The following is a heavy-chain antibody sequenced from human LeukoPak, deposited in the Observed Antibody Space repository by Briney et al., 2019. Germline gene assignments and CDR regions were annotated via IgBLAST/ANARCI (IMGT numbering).Heavy chain of an antibody. CDR2: IYYSGST. CDR1: GGSISSGGYY. J-gene: IGHJ4*02. V-gene: IGHV4-31*03. CDR3: RSYSYGYDYFDY. D-gene: IGHD5-18*01. Sequence: PSQTLSLTCTVSGGSISSGGYYWSWIRQHPGKGLEWIGYIYYSGSTYYNPSLKSRVTISVDTSKNQFSLKLSSVTAADTAVYYCRSYSYGYDYFDYWGQGTLVTVSP.